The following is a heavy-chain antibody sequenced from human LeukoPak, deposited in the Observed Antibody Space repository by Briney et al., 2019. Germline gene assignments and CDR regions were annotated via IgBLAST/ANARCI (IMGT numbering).Heavy chain of an antibody. Sequence: AAVRVSSMASLGTFITYAISGVRQAPGQGGGRMGRIITIFGTAKYAQKFQGRVTITADKYTSTAYMEQSSLRSEDTAVYYCATNRLLWFGEQCYLDVWGKGTTVTVSS. V-gene: IGHV1-69*06. J-gene: IGHJ6*03. CDR3: ATNRLLWFGEQCYLDV. CDR1: LGTFITYA. D-gene: IGHD3-10*01. CDR2: IITIFGTA.